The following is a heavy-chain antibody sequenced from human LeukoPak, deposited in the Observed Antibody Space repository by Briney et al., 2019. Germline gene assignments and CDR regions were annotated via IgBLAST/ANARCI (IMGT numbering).Heavy chain of an antibody. Sequence: SETLSLTCTVSGGSINSGDYYWSWIRQPPEKGLEWIGYIYYSGSTYYNPSLKSRVTISVDMSKNQFSLKLSSVTAADTAMYYCASAYDRSGYLTGFDPWGQGTLVTVSS. V-gene: IGHV4-30-4*01. D-gene: IGHD3-22*01. CDR1: GGSINSGDYY. CDR3: ASAYDRSGYLTGFDP. J-gene: IGHJ5*02. CDR2: IYYSGST.